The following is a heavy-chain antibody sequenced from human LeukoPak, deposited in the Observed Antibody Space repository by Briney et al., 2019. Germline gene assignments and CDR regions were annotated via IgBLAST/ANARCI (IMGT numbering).Heavy chain of an antibody. D-gene: IGHD3-22*01. J-gene: IGHJ4*02. Sequence: GGSLRLSCAASGFTFSNYWMHWVRQAPGKGLVWVSRINSDGINTSYADSVKGRFTISRDNAKNTLNLQMNSLRAEDTAVYYCARDRYYDSSGYYFDYWGQGTLVTVSS. CDR2: INSDGINT. CDR3: ARDRYYDSSGYYFDY. CDR1: GFTFSNYW. V-gene: IGHV3-74*01.